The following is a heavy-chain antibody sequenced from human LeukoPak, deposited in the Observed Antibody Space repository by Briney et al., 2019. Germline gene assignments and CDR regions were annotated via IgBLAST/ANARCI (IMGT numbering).Heavy chain of an antibody. CDR1: GFTFSSYA. CDR2: ISGSGGST. Sequence: GGSLRLSCAASGFTFSSYAMSWVRQAPGKGLEWVSAISGSGGSTYYADSVRGRFTISRDNSKNTLYLQMNSLRAEDTAVYYCAKVSLGSGWYPYSYWGQGTLVTVSS. D-gene: IGHD6-19*01. V-gene: IGHV3-23*01. J-gene: IGHJ4*02. CDR3: AKVSLGSGWYPYSY.